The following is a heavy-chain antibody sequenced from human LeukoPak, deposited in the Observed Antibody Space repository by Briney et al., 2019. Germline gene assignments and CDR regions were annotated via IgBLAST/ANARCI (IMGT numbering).Heavy chain of an antibody. Sequence: PGRSLRLSCAASGFTFSSYAMHWVRQAPGKGLDWVAVVKDDGSYTSYAASVKGRFTISRDNSRNTVVLQMNSLSVDDTAIYYCARQSLAASGLDSWGQGMLVTVSS. D-gene: IGHD6-13*01. CDR1: GFTFSSYA. J-gene: IGHJ4*02. CDR3: ARQSLAASGLDS. CDR2: VKDDGSYT. V-gene: IGHV3-30*04.